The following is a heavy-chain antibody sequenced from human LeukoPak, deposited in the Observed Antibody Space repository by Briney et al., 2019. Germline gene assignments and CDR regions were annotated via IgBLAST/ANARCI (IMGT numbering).Heavy chain of an antibody. CDR3: ARPQEEFCSSTSCYDFQH. J-gene: IGHJ1*01. Sequence: ASVKVSCXASGYTCTSYDINWVRQASGQGLEWMGWMNPNSGNTGCAQKFQVRVTITRNTSISTAYMELISLRSEDTAVYYCARPQEEFCSSTSCYDFQHWGQGTLVTVSS. D-gene: IGHD2-2*01. V-gene: IGHV1-8*03. CDR1: GYTCTSYD. CDR2: MNPNSGNT.